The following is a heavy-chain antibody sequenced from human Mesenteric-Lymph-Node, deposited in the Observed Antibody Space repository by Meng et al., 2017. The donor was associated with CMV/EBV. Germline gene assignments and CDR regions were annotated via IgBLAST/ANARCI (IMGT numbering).Heavy chain of an antibody. V-gene: IGHV3-23*01. CDR1: GFMFSNFA. J-gene: IGHJ6*02. D-gene: IGHD3-22*01. CDR2: ISGSGDAT. Sequence: GESLKISCAASGFMFSNFAMNWVRQAPGKGLEWVSTISGSGDATYYADPVKGRFTISRDNSKNTLYLQMNSLRAEDTAVYHCAKDQGPYYYDTRGYYPNYYYGMDVWGQGTTVTVSS. CDR3: AKDQGPYYYDTRGYYPNYYYGMDV.